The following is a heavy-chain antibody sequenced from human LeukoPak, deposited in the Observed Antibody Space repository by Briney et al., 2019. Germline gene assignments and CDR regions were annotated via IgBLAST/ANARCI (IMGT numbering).Heavy chain of an antibody. V-gene: IGHV5-51*01. CDR2: INPGDSDT. D-gene: IGHD4-17*01. CDR1: GYRFTSYW. J-gene: IGHJ4*02. Sequence: GESLKISCKGSGYRFTSYWIGWVRQMPGKGLEWMGIINPGDSDTRYSPSFQGQVTISADKSISTAYLQWSSLKASDTAMDYCARHGGDYGDYVGDFDYWGQGTLVTVSS. CDR3: ARHGGDYGDYVGDFDY.